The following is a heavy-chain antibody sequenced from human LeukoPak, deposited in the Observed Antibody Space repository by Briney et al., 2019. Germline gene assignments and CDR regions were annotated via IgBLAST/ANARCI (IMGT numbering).Heavy chain of an antibody. Sequence: SETLSLTCGVSGGSIDITNYWSWVRQARGKGLEWIGEISHDGTTNYNPSLRSRVAMSLDRANNQFSLSLTSVTAADTAVYYCTREDRPFCPFAYWGQGVLVTVSS. D-gene: IGHD3-22*01. CDR2: ISHDGTT. J-gene: IGHJ4*02. CDR1: GGSIDITNY. V-gene: IGHV4-4*02. CDR3: TREDRPFCPFAY.